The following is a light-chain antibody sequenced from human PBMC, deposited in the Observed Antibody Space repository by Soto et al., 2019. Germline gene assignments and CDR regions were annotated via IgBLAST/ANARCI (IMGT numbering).Light chain of an antibody. CDR2: AAS. CDR3: HQLNSYPLT. J-gene: IGKJ4*01. CDR1: QGISSY. V-gene: IGKV1-9*01. Sequence: DIQLTQSPSFLSASVGDRVTITCRASQGISSYLAWYQLKPGKAPKVLIYAASTLQSGVPSRFSGSGYGTEFPLTISNLQPEDFATYSCHQLNSYPLTFGGGTTVEI.